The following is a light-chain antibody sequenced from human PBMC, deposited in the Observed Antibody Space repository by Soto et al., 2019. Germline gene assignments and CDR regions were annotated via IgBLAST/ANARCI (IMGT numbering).Light chain of an antibody. CDR2: DVS. V-gene: IGLV2-14*01. CDR3: SSYTSTSTLGV. CDR1: SSDVGGYNS. Sequence: QSVLTQPASLSGSPGQSITISCTGTSSDVGGYNSVSWYQQHPGKAPKLMLYDVSNRPSGVSSRFSGSKSGNTASLTISGLQAEDEADYYCSSYTSTSTLGVFGGGTMLTVL. J-gene: IGLJ3*02.